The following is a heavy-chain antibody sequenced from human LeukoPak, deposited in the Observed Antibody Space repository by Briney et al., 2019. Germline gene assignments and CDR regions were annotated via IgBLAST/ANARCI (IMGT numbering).Heavy chain of an antibody. CDR3: AKQSSSWYYFDY. J-gene: IGHJ4*02. CDR2: ISSSSSYI. CDR1: GFTFGSYS. V-gene: IGHV3-21*01. D-gene: IGHD6-13*01. Sequence: GGSLRLSCAASGFTFGSYSMNWVRQAPGKGLEWVSSISSSSSYIYYADSVKGRFTISRDNAKNSLYLQMNSLRAEDTAVYYCAKQSSSWYYFDYWGQGTLVTVSS.